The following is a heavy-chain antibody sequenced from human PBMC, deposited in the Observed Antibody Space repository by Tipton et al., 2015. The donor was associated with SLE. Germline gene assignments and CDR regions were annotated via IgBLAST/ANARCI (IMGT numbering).Heavy chain of an antibody. V-gene: IGHV5-51*01. CDR2: IYPGDSDT. CDR3: ARQAISSGDY. D-gene: IGHD2-2*02. Sequence: QSGAEVKKPGESLKISCKGSGYNFTSYWIAWVRQMPGKGLEWMGIIYPGDSDTRYSPSFQGRVTISADKSISTTHLQWRSLKASDTGMYYCARQAISSGDYWGQGTLVIVSS. CDR1: GYNFTSYW. J-gene: IGHJ4*02.